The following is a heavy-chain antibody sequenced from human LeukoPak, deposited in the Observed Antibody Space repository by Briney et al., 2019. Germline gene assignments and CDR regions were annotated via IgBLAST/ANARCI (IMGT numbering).Heavy chain of an antibody. V-gene: IGHV3-30*18. Sequence: GGSLRLSCAASGFTFSSYGMHWVRQAPGKGLEGVAVISYDGSNKYYADSVKGRFTISRDNSKNTLYLQMNSLRAEDTAVYYCAKAEGAYYGRGYFDYWGQGTLVTVSS. CDR1: GFTFSSYG. CDR2: ISYDGSNK. CDR3: AKAEGAYYGRGYFDY. D-gene: IGHD3-10*02. J-gene: IGHJ4*02.